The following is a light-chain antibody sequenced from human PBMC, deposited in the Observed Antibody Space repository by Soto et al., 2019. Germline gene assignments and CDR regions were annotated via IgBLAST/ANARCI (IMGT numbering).Light chain of an antibody. Sequence: EIVLTQSPATLSLSPGERATLSCRASQSVSSYLAWYQHKSGQAPRLLIYDTSNRATGIPARFSGSGSGTDFTLTISSLEPEDFAVYYCQQYGSSGTFGQGTKVEIK. CDR3: QQYGSSGT. V-gene: IGKV3-11*01. CDR1: QSVSSY. J-gene: IGKJ1*01. CDR2: DTS.